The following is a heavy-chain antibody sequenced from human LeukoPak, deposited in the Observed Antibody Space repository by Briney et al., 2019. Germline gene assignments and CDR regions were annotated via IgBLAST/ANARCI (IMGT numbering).Heavy chain of an antibody. Sequence: SSETLSLTCAVSGYSISSGYYWGWIRQPPGKGLEWIGYIYYSGSTYYNPSLKSRVTISVDTSKNQFSLKLSSVTAADTAVYYCARDSITIFGVPGGWFDPWGQGTLVTVSS. J-gene: IGHJ5*02. CDR2: IYYSGST. CDR1: GYSISSGYY. D-gene: IGHD3-3*01. CDR3: ARDSITIFGVPGGWFDP. V-gene: IGHV4-30-4*08.